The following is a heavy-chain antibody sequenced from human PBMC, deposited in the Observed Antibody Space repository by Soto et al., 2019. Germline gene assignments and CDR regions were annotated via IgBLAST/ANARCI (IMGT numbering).Heavy chain of an antibody. CDR3: TTDRAFTSHPFWPVLPKLDY. D-gene: IGHD3-3*01. CDR2: IKSKTDGGTT. J-gene: IGHJ4*02. Sequence: GGSLRLSCAASGFTFSNAWMNWVRQAPGKGLEWVGRIKSKTDGGTTDYAAPVKGRFTISRDDSKNTLYLQMNSLKTEDTAVYYCTTDRAFTSHPFWPVLPKLDYWGQGTLVTVSS. CDR1: GFTFSNAW. V-gene: IGHV3-15*07.